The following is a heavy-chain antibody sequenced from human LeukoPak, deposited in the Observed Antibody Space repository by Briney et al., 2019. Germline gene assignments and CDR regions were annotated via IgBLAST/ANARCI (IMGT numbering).Heavy chain of an antibody. V-gene: IGHV3-33*01. J-gene: IGHJ4*02. Sequence: LAGRSLRLSCAASGFTFSKYGMHWVRQAPGKRLEWVSLVWYDGRNEDYADSVKGRFTISRDNSENTLYLQMNSLRAEDTAVYYCARENPGSYLDYWGQGTLVTVSS. D-gene: IGHD3-10*01. CDR2: VWYDGRNE. CDR3: ARENPGSYLDY. CDR1: GFTFSKYG.